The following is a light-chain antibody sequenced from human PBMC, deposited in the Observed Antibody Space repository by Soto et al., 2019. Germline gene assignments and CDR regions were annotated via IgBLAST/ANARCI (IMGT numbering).Light chain of an antibody. V-gene: IGLV4-69*01. CDR1: SGHSNYA. CDR2: LNSDGSH. J-gene: IGLJ2*01. Sequence: QLVLTQSPSASASLGASVKLTCTLSSGHSNYAIAWHQQQSEKVPRYLMNLNSDGSHSKGDGIPDRFSGSSSGAERYLPISSLQSEDEADYYCQTWGSGIVVFGGGTKLTVL. CDR3: QTWGSGIVV.